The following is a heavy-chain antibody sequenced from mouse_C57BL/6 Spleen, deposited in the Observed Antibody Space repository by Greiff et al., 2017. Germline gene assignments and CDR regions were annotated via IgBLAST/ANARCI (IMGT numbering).Heavy chain of an antibody. J-gene: IGHJ3*01. V-gene: IGHV1-15*01. CDR3: TREREIYYDYDGFAY. CDR1: GYTFTDYE. Sequence: VQLQQSGAELVRPGASVTLSCKASGYTFTDYEMHWVKQTPVHGLEWIGAIDPETGGTAYNQKFKGKAILTADKSSSTAYMELRSLTSEDSAVYYCTREREIYYDYDGFAYWGQGTLVTVSA. CDR2: IDPETGGT. D-gene: IGHD2-4*01.